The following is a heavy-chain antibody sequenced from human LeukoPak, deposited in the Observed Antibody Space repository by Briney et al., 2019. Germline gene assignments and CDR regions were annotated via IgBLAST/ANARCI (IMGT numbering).Heavy chain of an antibody. CDR1: GYTFSGYY. V-gene: IGHV1-2*02. CDR3: ARDGSGSPYDAFDI. Sequence: ASVKVSCKASGYTFSGYYMHWVRQAPGQGLEWMGWINANNGGTNYAQKFQGRVTMNRDTSISTAYMELSRLTSDDTAVYYCARDGSGSPYDAFDIWGQGTMVTVSS. D-gene: IGHD3-10*01. J-gene: IGHJ3*02. CDR2: INANNGGT.